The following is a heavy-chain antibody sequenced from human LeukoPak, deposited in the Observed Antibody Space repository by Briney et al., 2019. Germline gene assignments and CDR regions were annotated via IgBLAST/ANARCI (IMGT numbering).Heavy chain of an antibody. V-gene: IGHV4-39*07. CDR1: GGSISSSSYY. CDR3: ARVKGMATIGPAHWEGAFDI. CDR2: IYYSGST. Sequence: SETLSLTCTVSGGSISSSSYYWGWIRQPPGKGLEWIGSIYYSGSTNYNPSLKSRVTMSVDTSKNQFSLKLSSVTAADTAVYYCARVKGMATIGPAHWEGAFDIWGQGTMVTVSS. J-gene: IGHJ3*02. D-gene: IGHD5-24*01.